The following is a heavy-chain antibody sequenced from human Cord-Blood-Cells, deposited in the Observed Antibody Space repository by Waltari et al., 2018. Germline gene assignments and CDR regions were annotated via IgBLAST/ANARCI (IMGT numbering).Heavy chain of an antibody. Sequence: QVQLVQSGAEVKKPGSSVKVSCKASGGTFSSYAISWVRQAPGQGLEWMGGILPILGIANYAQKFQGRVTITADKSTSTAYMELSSLRSEDTAVYYCARDKGHCSGGSCYYDYWGQGTLVTVSS. CDR2: ILPILGIA. D-gene: IGHD2-15*01. V-gene: IGHV1-69*10. J-gene: IGHJ4*02. CDR3: ARDKGHCSGGSCYYDY. CDR1: GGTFSSYA.